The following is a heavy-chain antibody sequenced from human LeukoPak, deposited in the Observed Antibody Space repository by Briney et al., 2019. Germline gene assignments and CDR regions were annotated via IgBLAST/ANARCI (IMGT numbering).Heavy chain of an antibody. CDR1: GFSFSGYS. CDR3: ARDSGYYGSGSYYWLDY. V-gene: IGHV3-48*01. CDR2: ISRSSSAI. J-gene: IGHJ4*02. D-gene: IGHD3-10*01. Sequence: PGGSLRLSCAASGFSFSGYSMNWVRQAPGKGLEWVSYISRSSSAIYYADSVKGRFTISRDNAKNSLYLQMNSLRAEDTAVYYCARDSGYYGSGSYYWLDYWGQGILVTVPS.